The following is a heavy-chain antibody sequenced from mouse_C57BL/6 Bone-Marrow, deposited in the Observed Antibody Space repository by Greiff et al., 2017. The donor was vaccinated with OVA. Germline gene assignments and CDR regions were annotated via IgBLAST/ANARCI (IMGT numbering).Heavy chain of an antibody. J-gene: IGHJ3*01. CDR3: AGEGGLAY. CDR1: GFSFTSYG. V-gene: IGHV2-2*01. CDR2: IWSGGGT. Sequence: QVQLKQSGPGLVQPSQCLSITCTASGFSFTSYGVHWVRQSPGKGLEWLGVIWSGGGTDYNAAFISRLSISKDNSKSQVFFKMNRLQAADTAIYYCAGEGGLAYCDQGTVVTVSA.